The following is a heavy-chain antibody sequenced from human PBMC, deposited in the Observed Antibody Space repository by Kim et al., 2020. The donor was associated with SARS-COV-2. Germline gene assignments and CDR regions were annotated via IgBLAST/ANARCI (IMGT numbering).Heavy chain of an antibody. J-gene: IGHJ4*02. CDR2: IIPIFGTA. CDR3: NERSVLIEVGDY. Sequence: SVKVSCKASGGTFSSYAISWVRQAPGQGLEWMGGIIPIFGTANYAQKFQGRVTITADESMSTAYMELSSLRSEDTAVYYCNERSVLIEVGDYWGQGTLVTVSS. D-gene: IGHD2-8*01. CDR1: GGTFSSYA. V-gene: IGHV1-69*13.